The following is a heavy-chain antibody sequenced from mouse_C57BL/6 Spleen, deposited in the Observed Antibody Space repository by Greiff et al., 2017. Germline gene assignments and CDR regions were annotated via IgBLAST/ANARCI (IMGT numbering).Heavy chain of an antibody. CDR1: GFTFSSYA. CDR3: ARGEGGPLDY. Sequence: EVKVEESGGGLVKPGGSLKLSCAASGFTFSSYAMSWVRQTPEKRLEWVATISDGGSYTYYPDNVKGRFTISRDNAKNNLYLQMSHLKSEDTAMYYCARGEGGPLDYWGQGTTLTVSS. V-gene: IGHV5-4*03. J-gene: IGHJ2*01. CDR2: ISDGGSYT.